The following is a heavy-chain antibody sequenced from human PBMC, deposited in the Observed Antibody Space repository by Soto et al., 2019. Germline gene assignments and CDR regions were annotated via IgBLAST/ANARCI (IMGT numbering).Heavy chain of an antibody. CDR3: ARGLTPTRRLWLPDY. CDR2: ISYDGSNK. V-gene: IGHV3-30-3*01. J-gene: IGHJ4*02. CDR1: GFTFSSYA. Sequence: GGSLRLSCAASGFTFSSYAMHWVRQAPGKGLEWVAVISYDGSNKYYADSVKGRFTISRDNSKNTLYLQMNSLRAEDTAVYYCARGLTPTRRLWLPDYWGQGTLVTVSS. D-gene: IGHD5-18*01.